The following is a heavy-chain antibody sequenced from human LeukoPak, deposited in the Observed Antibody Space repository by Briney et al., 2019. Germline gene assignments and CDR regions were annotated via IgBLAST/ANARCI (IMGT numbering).Heavy chain of an antibody. D-gene: IGHD6-19*01. J-gene: IGHJ4*02. V-gene: IGHV4-59*01. CDR3: ARATYSSGWGTSDY. Sequence: PSETLSLTCTVSGGSISSYYWSWIRQPPGKGLEWIGYVYYSGSTNYNPPLQSRVTISVDTSKNQFSLKLSSVTAADTAVYYCARATYSSGWGTSDYWGQGTLVTVSS. CDR1: GGSISSYY. CDR2: VYYSGST.